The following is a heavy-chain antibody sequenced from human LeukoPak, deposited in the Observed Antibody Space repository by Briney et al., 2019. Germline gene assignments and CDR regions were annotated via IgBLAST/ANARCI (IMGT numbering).Heavy chain of an antibody. J-gene: IGHJ5*02. CDR2: IYYSGST. CDR1: GGSISSYY. CDR3: ARSKTAQGSSSWGSLFWFDP. Sequence: PSETLSLTCTVSGGSISSYYWSWIRQPPGKGLEWLGYIYYSGSTNYNPSLKSRVTISVDTSKNQFSLKLSSVTAADTAVYYCARSKTAQGSSSWGSLFWFDPWGQGTLVTVSS. V-gene: IGHV4-59*01. D-gene: IGHD6-6*01.